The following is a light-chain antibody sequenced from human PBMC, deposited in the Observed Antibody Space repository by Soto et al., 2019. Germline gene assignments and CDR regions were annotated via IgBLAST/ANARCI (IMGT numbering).Light chain of an antibody. V-gene: IGLV2-14*01. CDR1: NNDVGGYEY. CDR2: DVN. Sequence: QSALTQPASVSGSPGQSITMSCTGTNNDVGGYEYVSWYQQHAGRAPKLIIYDVNNRPSGISGRFSGSKFGNTASLTISGLQAEDEADYYCSSYTSRSLYVFGTGTKLTVL. CDR3: SSYTSRSLYV. J-gene: IGLJ1*01.